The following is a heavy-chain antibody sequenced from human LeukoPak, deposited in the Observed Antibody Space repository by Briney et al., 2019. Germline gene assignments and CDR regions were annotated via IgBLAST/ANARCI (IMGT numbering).Heavy chain of an antibody. CDR1: GYTFTSYD. CDR3: ARKSRGYCSSTSCTMDV. V-gene: IGHV1-8*01. CDR2: MNPNSGNT. D-gene: IGHD2-2*01. J-gene: IGHJ6*02. Sequence: ASVKVSCKASGYTFTSYDINWVRQATGQGLEWMGWMNPNSGNTGYAQKFQDRVTMTRNTSISTAYMELSSLRSEDTAVYYCARKSRGYCSSTSCTMDVWGQGTTVTVSS.